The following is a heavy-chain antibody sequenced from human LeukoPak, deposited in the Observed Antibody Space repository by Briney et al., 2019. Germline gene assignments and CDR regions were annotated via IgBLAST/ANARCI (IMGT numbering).Heavy chain of an antibody. V-gene: IGHV3-48*01. CDR3: ARENCTNGVCLGVDY. CDR2: ISSSSSTI. J-gene: IGHJ4*02. Sequence: GGSLRLSCAASGFTFTSYSMNWVRRAPGKGLEWVSYISSSSSTIYYADSVKGRFTISRDNAKNSLYLQMNSLRAEDTAVYYCARENCTNGVCLGVDYWGQGTLVTVSS. D-gene: IGHD2-8*01. CDR1: GFTFTSYS.